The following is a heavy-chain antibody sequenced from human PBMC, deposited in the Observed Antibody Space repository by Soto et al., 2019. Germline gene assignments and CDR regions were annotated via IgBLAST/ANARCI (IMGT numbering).Heavy chain of an antibody. CDR1: GGTFSSSA. CDR3: ARDEDRQQLGGNYYYIMDV. CDR2: IMPIFRTP. V-gene: IGHV1-69*12. Sequence: QVQLVQSGAEVKKPGSSVKVSCKASGGTFSSSAFSWVRRAPGQGLEWMGGIMPIFRTPDYAQKFQGRVTISADESTSTAYMELRSLTSEDTGVYYCARDEDRQQLGGNYYYIMDVWGQGTTVTVSS. D-gene: IGHD3-16*01. J-gene: IGHJ6*02.